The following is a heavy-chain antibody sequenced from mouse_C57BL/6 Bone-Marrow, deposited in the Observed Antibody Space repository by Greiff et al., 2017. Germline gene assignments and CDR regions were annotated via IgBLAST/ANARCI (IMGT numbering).Heavy chain of an antibody. CDR1: GYTFTSYG. CDR3: ARETAEARAWFAY. CDR2: IYPRSGNT. D-gene: IGHD1-2*01. J-gene: IGHJ3*01. V-gene: IGHV1-81*01. Sequence: QVQLQQSGAELARPGASVKLSCKASGYTFTSYGISWVKQRTGQGLEWIGEIYPRSGNTYYNEKFKGKATLTADKSSSTAYMWLRSLTSEDAAVYFGARETAEARAWFAYWGQGALVTVSA.